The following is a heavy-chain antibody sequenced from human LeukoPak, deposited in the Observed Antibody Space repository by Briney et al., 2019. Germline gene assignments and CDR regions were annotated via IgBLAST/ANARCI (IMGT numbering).Heavy chain of an antibody. CDR2: IYSGGST. CDR3: ARARGHYYDSSGYFFFDY. J-gene: IGHJ4*02. Sequence: PGGSLRLSCAASGFTVSSNYMSWVRQAPGKGLEWVSVIYSGGSTYYADSVKGRFTISRHNSKNTLYLQMNSLRAEDTAVYYCARARGHYYDSSGYFFFDYWGQGTLVTVPS. D-gene: IGHD3-22*01. V-gene: IGHV3-53*04. CDR1: GFTVSSNY.